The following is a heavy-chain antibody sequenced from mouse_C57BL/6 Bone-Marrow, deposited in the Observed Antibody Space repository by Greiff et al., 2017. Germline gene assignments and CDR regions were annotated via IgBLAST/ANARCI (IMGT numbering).Heavy chain of an antibody. CDR1: GYTFTSYG. V-gene: IGHV1-81*01. CDR2: IYPRSGNT. D-gene: IGHD4-1*01. Sequence: VQLQQSGAELARPGASVKLSCKASGYTFTSYGISWVKQSTGQGLEWIGEIYPRSGNTYYNEKFKGKAPLTADKSSSTAYRELRSLTSEYSAVYFCTRNLPGIAMDYWGQGTSVTVSS. CDR3: TRNLPGIAMDY. J-gene: IGHJ4*01.